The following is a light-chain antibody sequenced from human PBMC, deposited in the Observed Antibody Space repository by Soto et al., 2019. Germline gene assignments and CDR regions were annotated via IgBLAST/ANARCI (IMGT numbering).Light chain of an antibody. CDR1: QSITTY. V-gene: IGKV1-39*01. J-gene: IGKJ5*01. Sequence: DIPMTQSPSSLSASVGDRVTITCRASQSITTYLNWYQQKPGKAPKLLIYAASSLQSGVPSRFSGSGSGTDFTLTINSLQPDDSATYYCQQTYTTTITFGQGTRLEIK. CDR2: AAS. CDR3: QQTYTTTIT.